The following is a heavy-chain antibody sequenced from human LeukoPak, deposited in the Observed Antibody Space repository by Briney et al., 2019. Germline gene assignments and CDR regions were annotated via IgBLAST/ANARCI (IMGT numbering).Heavy chain of an antibody. CDR2: IYYSGST. D-gene: IGHD2-2*01. V-gene: IGHV4-39*01. CDR3: ARRGYCSSTSCYVDY. J-gene: IGHJ4*02. CDR1: GGSIGSSSYY. Sequence: PSETLSLTCTVSGGSIGSSSYYWGWIRQPPGKGLEWIGSIYYSGSTYYNPSLKSRVTISVDTSKNQFSLKLSSVTAADTAVYYCARRGYCSSTSCYVDYWGQGTLVTVSS.